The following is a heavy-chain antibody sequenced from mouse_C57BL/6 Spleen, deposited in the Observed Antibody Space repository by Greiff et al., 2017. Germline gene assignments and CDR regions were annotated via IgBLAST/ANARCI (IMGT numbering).Heavy chain of an antibody. CDR1: GYTFTSYW. CDR2: IYPGSGST. J-gene: IGHJ3*01. V-gene: IGHV1-55*01. Sequence: QVQLQQPGAELVKPGASVKMSCKASGYTFTSYWITWVKQRPGQGLEWIGDIYPGSGSTNYNEKFKSKATLTVDTSSSTAYMPLSSLTSGDSAVYYCARGQLRLRNWFAYWGQGTLVTVSA. CDR3: ARGQLRLRNWFAY. D-gene: IGHD3-2*02.